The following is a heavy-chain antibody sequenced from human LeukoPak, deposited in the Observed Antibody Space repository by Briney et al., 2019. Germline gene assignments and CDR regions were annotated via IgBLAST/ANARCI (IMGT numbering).Heavy chain of an antibody. CDR3: AKVVVAARTNNRDYYYYYGMDV. Sequence: GGSLRLSCAASSGFTFSNYWMHWFRRAPGKGLEWVSAISGSGGSTYYADSVKGRFTISRDNSKNTLYLQMNSLRAEDTAVYYCAKVVVAARTNNRDYYYYYGMDVWGQGTTVTVSS. J-gene: IGHJ6*02. D-gene: IGHD2-15*01. V-gene: IGHV3-23*01. CDR1: GFTFSNYW. CDR2: ISGSGGST.